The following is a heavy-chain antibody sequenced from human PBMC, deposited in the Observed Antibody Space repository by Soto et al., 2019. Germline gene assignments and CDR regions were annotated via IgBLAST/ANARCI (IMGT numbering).Heavy chain of an antibody. CDR2: IIPIFGTA. CDR3: ATLGGITGTKFDY. V-gene: IGHV1-69*13. CDR1: GGTFSSYA. J-gene: IGHJ4*02. D-gene: IGHD1-20*01. Sequence: SVKVSCKASGGTFSSYAISWVRQAPGQGLEWMGGIIPIFGTANYAQKFQGRVTITADESTSTAYMELSSLRFEDTAVYYCATLGGITGTKFDYWGQGTLVSVSS.